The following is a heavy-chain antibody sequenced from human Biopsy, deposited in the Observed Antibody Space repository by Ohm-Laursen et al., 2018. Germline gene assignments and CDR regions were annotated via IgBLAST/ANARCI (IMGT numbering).Heavy chain of an antibody. D-gene: IGHD2-8*02. Sequence: SDTLSLTCSVSSASINLYYWGWIRQSPGKGLEWIGYINHSGHTNYNPSLKSRLTMSVDTSKNQFSLKLTSVTAADTAVYYCARVRIAYCTATSCDNFGLDVWGQGTTVTVSS. V-gene: IGHV4-59*07. CDR1: SASINLYY. J-gene: IGHJ6*02. CDR2: INHSGHT. CDR3: ARVRIAYCTATSCDNFGLDV.